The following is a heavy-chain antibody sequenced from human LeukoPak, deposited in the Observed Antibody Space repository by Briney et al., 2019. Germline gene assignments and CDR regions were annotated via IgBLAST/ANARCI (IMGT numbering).Heavy chain of an antibody. V-gene: IGHV1-24*01. CDR2: FDPEDGET. CDR1: GYTFTSYY. J-gene: IGHJ4*02. Sequence: ASVKVSCKASGYTFTSYYMHWVRQAPGQGLEWMGGFDPEDGETIYAQKFQGRVTMTEDTSTDTAYMELSSLRSEDTAVYYCATVPIVEMATITPFDYWGQGTLVTVSS. D-gene: IGHD5-24*01. CDR3: ATVPIVEMATITPFDY.